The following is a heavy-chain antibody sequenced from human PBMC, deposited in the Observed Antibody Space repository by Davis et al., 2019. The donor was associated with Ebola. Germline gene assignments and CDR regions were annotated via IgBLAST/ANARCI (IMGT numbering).Heavy chain of an antibody. D-gene: IGHD6-13*01. CDR3: ARTIAATVYNWFDP. V-gene: IGHV4-4*02. CDR1: GGSISSRNW. J-gene: IGHJ5*02. Sequence: SETLSLTCAVSGGSISSRNWWSWVRQPPGTGLEWIGEIYHSGSTSYNPSLKSRVTFSVDKSKNQFSLRLDSVTAADTAMYYCARTIAATVYNWFDPWGQGTLVTVSS. CDR2: IYHSGST.